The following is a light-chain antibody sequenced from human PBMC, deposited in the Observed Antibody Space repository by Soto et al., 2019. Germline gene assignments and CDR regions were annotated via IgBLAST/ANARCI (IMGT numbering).Light chain of an antibody. CDR3: AAWDDSLNARYV. CDR1: SSNIATKS. J-gene: IGLJ1*01. V-gene: IGLV1-44*01. CDR2: SNS. Sequence: QAVVTQPPSASGTPGQRVTIPCSGSSSNIATKSVNWYQQLPGTAPKLLIYSNSQRSSGVPDRFSGSKSGTSASLAIRGLQSEDEADYYCAAWDDSLNARYVFGTGTKLTVL.